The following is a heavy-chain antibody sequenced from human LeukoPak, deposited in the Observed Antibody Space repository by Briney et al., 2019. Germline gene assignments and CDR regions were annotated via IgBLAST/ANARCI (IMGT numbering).Heavy chain of an antibody. J-gene: IGHJ4*02. D-gene: IGHD1-14*01. CDR2: IHDGGST. V-gene: IGHV3-53*01. CDR1: RFTVSSNY. CDR3: ARTHPTGYFDY. Sequence: GKSLRLSCAASRFTVSSNYMSWVCQAPGKGLEWVSVIHDGGSTYYADSVKGRFTISRDNSKNTVYLQMNSLRAGDTAVYYCARTHPTGYFDYWGQGTLVTVSS.